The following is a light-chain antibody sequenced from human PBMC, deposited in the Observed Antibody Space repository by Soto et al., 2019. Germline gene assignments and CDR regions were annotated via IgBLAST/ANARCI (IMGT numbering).Light chain of an antibody. V-gene: IGLV2-14*01. Sequence: QSALTQPASVSGSPGQSITISCTGTSSDVGGYNFVSWYQQHPGKAPKLLIFDVSNRPSGISDRLSGSKSGNTASLTISGLQSEDEADYYCSSYTARGTDVFGTGTKLTVL. CDR2: DVS. J-gene: IGLJ1*01. CDR3: SSYTARGTDV. CDR1: SSDVGGYNF.